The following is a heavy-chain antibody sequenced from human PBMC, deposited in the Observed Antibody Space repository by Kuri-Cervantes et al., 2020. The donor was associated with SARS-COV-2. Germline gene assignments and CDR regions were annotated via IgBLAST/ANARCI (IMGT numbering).Heavy chain of an antibody. D-gene: IGHD3-3*01. CDR2: IYYNGNT. CDR1: GAAISSGGYY. J-gene: IGHJ6*02. CDR3: MRDTPPLEWLYTGMDV. V-gene: IGHV4-31*03. Sequence: SETLSLTCTVSGAAISSGGYYWGWIRQHPEKGLEWIGYIYYNGNTYYNPSLESRLTITLDTSKNQFSLKLTSVTAADTAVYYCMRDTPPLEWLYTGMDVWGQGPRSPSP.